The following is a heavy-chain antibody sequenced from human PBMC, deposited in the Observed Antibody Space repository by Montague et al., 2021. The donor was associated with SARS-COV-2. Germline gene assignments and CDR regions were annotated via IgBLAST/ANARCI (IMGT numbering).Heavy chain of an antibody. J-gene: IGHJ5*02. CDR3: ARHHPVGGVRP. CDR2: SKQTSAS. V-gene: IGHV4-34*01. Sequence: SETLSLTCAGDLDSGSGGTRAQIGKAHVWSPVSKRESKQTSASKKKPSLRSRVTISVDTSKNQFSLKLSSVTAADTAVYYCARHHPVGGVRPWGQGNLVNV. D-gene: IGHD2-8*02. CDR1: LDSGSGGT.